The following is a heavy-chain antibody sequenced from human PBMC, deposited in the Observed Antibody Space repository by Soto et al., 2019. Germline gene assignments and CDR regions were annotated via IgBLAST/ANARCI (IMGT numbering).Heavy chain of an antibody. CDR1: GGSFSGYY. CDR2: INHSGST. CDR3: ARGGYCSSTSCYAVNTDI. J-gene: IGHJ3*02. D-gene: IGHD2-2*01. Sequence: QVQLQQWGAGLLKPSETLSLTCAVYGGSFSGYYWSWIRQPPGKGLEWIGEINHSGSTNYNPSLKSRVTISVDTSKNQFSLKLSSVTAADTAVYYCARGGYCSSTSCYAVNTDIWGQGTMVTVSS. V-gene: IGHV4-34*01.